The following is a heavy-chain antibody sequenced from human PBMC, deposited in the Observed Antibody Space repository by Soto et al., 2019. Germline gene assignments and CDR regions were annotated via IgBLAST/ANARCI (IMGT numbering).Heavy chain of an antibody. Sequence: EVQLLESGGGLVQPGGSLRLSCAASGFTFSSYAMSWVRQAPGKGLEWVSAISGSGGSTYYADSVKGRFTISRDNSKNTLYLLMNSLRAEDTVVYYCAKFGTLFADYGDYVFGAFDIWGQGTMVTVSS. CDR1: GFTFSSYA. D-gene: IGHD4-17*01. V-gene: IGHV3-23*01. CDR2: ISGSGGST. J-gene: IGHJ3*02. CDR3: AKFGTLFADYGDYVFGAFDI.